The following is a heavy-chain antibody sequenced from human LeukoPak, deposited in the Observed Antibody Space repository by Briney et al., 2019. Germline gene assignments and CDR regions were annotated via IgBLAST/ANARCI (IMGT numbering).Heavy chain of an antibody. CDR2: ISYDGSNK. V-gene: IGHV3-30*18. CDR3: AKVRGTYYYGWGSYGESFFDY. D-gene: IGHD3-10*01. Sequence: GGSLRLSCAASGFTFSSYGMHWVRQAPGKGLEWVAVISYDGSNKDYADSVKGRFTISRDNSKNTEYLQMNSLRAEDTAVYYCAKVRGTYYYGWGSYGESFFDYWGQGTLVTVSS. CDR1: GFTFSSYG. J-gene: IGHJ4*02.